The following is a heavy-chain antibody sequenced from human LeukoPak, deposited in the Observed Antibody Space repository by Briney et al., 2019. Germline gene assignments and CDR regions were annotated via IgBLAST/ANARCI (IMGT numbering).Heavy chain of an antibody. V-gene: IGHV4-61*02. D-gene: IGHD1-14*01. CDR3: ASNPDYYYYMDV. J-gene: IGHJ6*03. Sequence: SETLSLTCTVSGGSISSGSYYWSWIRPPAGKGLEWIGRIYTSGSTNYNPSLKSRVTISVDTSKNQFSLKLSSETAADTAVYYCASNPDYYYYMDVWGKGTTVTVSS. CDR2: IYTSGST. CDR1: GGSISSGSYY.